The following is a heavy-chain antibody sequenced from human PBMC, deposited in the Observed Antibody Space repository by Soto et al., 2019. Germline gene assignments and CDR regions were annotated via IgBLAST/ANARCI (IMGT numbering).Heavy chain of an antibody. D-gene: IGHD3-9*01. CDR1: GGSISSSSYY. CDR2: IYYSGST. CDR3: ARGRGFGLILTGYYLFDY. V-gene: IGHV4-39*07. J-gene: IGHJ4*02. Sequence: PSETLSLTCTVSGGSISSSSYYWGWLRQPPGKGKEWIGSIYYSGSTYYIPTLKSRVTISVDTSKNQFFLKLSSVTVADTAVYYCARGRGFGLILTGYYLFDYWGQGTLVTVSS.